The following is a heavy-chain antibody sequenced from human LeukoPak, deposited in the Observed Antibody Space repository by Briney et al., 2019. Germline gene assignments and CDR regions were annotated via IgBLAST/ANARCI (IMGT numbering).Heavy chain of an antibody. CDR3: ARDLPYGSGSYYLYY. Sequence: GGSLRLSCAASGFTFSSYGMHWVRLAPGKGLEWVAVIWYDGSNKYYADSVKGRFTISRDNSKNTLYLQMNSLRAEDTAVYYCARDLPYGSGSYYLYYWGQGTLVTVSS. J-gene: IGHJ4*02. V-gene: IGHV3-33*01. CDR2: IWYDGSNK. CDR1: GFTFSSYG. D-gene: IGHD3-10*01.